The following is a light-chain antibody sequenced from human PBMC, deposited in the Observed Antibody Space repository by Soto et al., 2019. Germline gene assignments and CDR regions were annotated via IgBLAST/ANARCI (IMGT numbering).Light chain of an antibody. V-gene: IGKV1-39*01. Sequence: DIQMTQSPSSLSASVGDRVTITCRASQSISSYLNWYQQKPGKAPKXLIYAASSLQSGVPSRFSGSGSGTDFTLTISSLQPEDGATYDGQQSYSTPITFGQGTRLEIK. CDR1: QSISSY. J-gene: IGKJ5*01. CDR3: QQSYSTPIT. CDR2: AAS.